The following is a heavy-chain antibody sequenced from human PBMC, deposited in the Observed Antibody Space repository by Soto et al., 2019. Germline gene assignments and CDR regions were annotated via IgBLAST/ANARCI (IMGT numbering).Heavy chain of an antibody. J-gene: IGHJ4*02. D-gene: IGHD3-9*01. CDR1: GDSVSTNSGA. CDR2: TFYRSRWYS. CDR3: ARAGSTMYRLHPHFDY. V-gene: IGHV6-1*01. Sequence: SQTLSLTCAISGDSVSTNSGAWNWIRQSPSRGLEWLGRTFYRSRWYSDYADSVKGRININSDTSKNQFSLQLSSVTPEDTAVYYCARAGSTMYRLHPHFDYWGQGTLVTVSS.